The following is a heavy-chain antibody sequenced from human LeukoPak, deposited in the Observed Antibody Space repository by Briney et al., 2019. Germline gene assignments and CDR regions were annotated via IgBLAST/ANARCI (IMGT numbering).Heavy chain of an antibody. CDR3: ARGKRWQQSLYY. J-gene: IGHJ4*02. CDR1: GYTFTSYD. V-gene: IGHV1-8*01. D-gene: IGHD5-24*01. CDR2: MNPNSGNT. Sequence: ASVKVSCKASGYTFTSYDINWVRQATGQGLEWMGWMNPNSGNTGYAQKFQGRVTMTRNTSVSTAYMELSSLRSEDTAVYYCARGKRWQQSLYYWGQGTLVTVSS.